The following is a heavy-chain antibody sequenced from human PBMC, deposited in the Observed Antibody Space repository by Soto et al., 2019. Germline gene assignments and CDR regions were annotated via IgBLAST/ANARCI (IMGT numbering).Heavy chain of an antibody. CDR2: IIPIFGTA. CDR3: ARGNSNQFLLGYYYGMDV. V-gene: IGHV1-69*01. CDR1: GGTFSSYA. J-gene: IGHJ6*02. D-gene: IGHD4-4*01. Sequence: QVQLVQSGAEVKKPGSSVKVSCKASGGTFSSYAISWVRQAPGQGLEWMGGIIPIFGTANYAQKFQGRVTITADESTSTAYMELSSLRSEDTAVYYCARGNSNQFLLGYYYGMDVWGQGTTVTVSS.